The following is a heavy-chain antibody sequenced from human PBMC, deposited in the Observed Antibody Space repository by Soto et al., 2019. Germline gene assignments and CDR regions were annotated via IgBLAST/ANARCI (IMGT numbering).Heavy chain of an antibody. CDR1: GGSISSYY. V-gene: IGHV4-4*07. CDR3: ARERARRIAAAGHYYYGMDV. CDR2: IYTSGST. J-gene: IGHJ6*02. Sequence: PSETLSLTCTVSGGSISSYYWSWIRQPAGKGLEWIGRIYTSGSTNYNPSLKSRVTMSVDTSKNQFSLKLSSVTAADTAVYYCARERARRIAAAGHYYYGMDVWGQGTTVTVSS. D-gene: IGHD6-13*01.